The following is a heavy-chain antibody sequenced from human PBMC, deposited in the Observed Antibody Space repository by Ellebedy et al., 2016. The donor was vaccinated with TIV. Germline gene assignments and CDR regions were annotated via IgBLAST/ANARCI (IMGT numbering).Heavy chain of an antibody. CDR3: ARALLMVAPYNWFDP. V-gene: IGHV1-8*01. CDR1: GYTFTSYD. J-gene: IGHJ5*02. D-gene: IGHD2-15*01. Sequence: ASVKVSXXASGYTFTSYDINWVRQATGQGLEWMGWMNPNSGNTGYAQKFQGRVTITADESTSTAYMELSSLRSEDTAVYYCARALLMVAPYNWFDPWGQGTLVTVSS. CDR2: MNPNSGNT.